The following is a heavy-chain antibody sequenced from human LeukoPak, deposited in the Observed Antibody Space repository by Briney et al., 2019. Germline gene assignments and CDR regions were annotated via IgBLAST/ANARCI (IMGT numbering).Heavy chain of an antibody. CDR2: IKYSGST. CDR3: ARTLLWFGETWSYYFDY. CDR1: GGSIPISTYY. D-gene: IGHD3-10*01. J-gene: IGHJ4*02. V-gene: IGHV4-61*01. Sequence: RASETLSLTCTVSGGSIPISTYYWSWIRQPPGKGLEWIGYIKYSGSTNYNPSLKSRVTISKDTSKNQFSLKLSSVTAADTAVYFCARTLLWFGETWSYYFDYWGQGTLVTVSS.